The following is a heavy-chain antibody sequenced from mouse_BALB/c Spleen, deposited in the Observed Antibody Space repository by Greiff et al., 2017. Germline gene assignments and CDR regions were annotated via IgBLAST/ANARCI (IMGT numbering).Heavy chain of an antibody. CDR3: ARERDYYGSRGYAMDY. CDR1: GFSLTGYG. CDR2: IWGDGST. V-gene: IGHV2-6-7*01. Sequence: QVQLKQSGPGLVAPSQSLSITCTVSGFSLTGYGVNWVRQPPGKGLEWLGMIWGDGSTDYNSALKSRLSISKDNSKSQVFLKMNSLQTDDTARYYCARERDYYGSRGYAMDYWGQGTSVTVSS. D-gene: IGHD1-1*01. J-gene: IGHJ4*01.